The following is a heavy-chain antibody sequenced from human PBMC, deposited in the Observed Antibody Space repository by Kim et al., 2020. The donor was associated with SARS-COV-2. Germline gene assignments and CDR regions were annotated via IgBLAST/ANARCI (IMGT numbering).Heavy chain of an antibody. V-gene: IGHV4-34*01. CDR2: INHSGST. D-gene: IGHD3-22*01. Sequence: SETLSLTCAVYGVSFSGYYWSWIRQPPGKGLEWIGEINHSGSTNYNPSLKSRVTISVDTSKNQFSLKLSSVTAADTAVYYCAREKSYDSSGYSDYWGQG. CDR1: GVSFSGYY. J-gene: IGHJ4*02. CDR3: AREKSYDSSGYSDY.